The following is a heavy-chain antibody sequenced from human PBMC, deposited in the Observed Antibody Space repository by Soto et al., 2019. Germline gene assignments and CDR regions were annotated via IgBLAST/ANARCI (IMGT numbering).Heavy chain of an antibody. Sequence: QVQLQESGPGLVKPSGTLSLTCAVSGGSISTDNWWRWVRQPPGKGLEWVGEIYHSGSTNYNPSLKSRLTISIDKSKDQFSLDVRSVTAADTAVYYCARGGRWLFDYWGQGTLVTVSS. CDR3: ARGGRWLFDY. V-gene: IGHV4-4*02. D-gene: IGHD5-12*01. J-gene: IGHJ4*02. CDR1: GGSISTDNW. CDR2: IYHSGST.